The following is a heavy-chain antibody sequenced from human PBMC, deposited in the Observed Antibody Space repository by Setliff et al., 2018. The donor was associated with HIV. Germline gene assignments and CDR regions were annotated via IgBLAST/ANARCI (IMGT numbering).Heavy chain of an antibody. CDR1: GGSFGDNY. CDR2: INQDGNI. V-gene: IGHV4-34*01. CDR3: ARGLPRYDLWSGPSSRFDY. J-gene: IGHJ4*02. D-gene: IGHD3-3*01. Sequence: SETLSLTCAVYGGSFGDNYWNWIRQPPGKGLEWIGEINQDGNINYNPSLKSRVIISLDPSKKQFSLILRSVTAADTAVYFCARGLPRYDLWSGPSSRFDYWGQGTLVTVSS.